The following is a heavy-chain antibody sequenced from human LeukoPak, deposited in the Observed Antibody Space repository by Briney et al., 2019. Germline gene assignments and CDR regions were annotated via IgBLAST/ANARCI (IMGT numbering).Heavy chain of an antibody. CDR1: GYSFNDYY. CDR3: ARDSSDVLTGYYHF. V-gene: IGHV1-2*02. Sequence: ASVKASCKTSGYSFNDYYLHWVRQAPGQGLEWIGWINPNSGRTNSAPKFQGRVTLTTDTSITTAYMELTSLISGDTALYYCARDSSDVLTGYYHFWGQGTLVTVSS. J-gene: IGHJ4*02. D-gene: IGHD3-9*01. CDR2: INPNSGRT.